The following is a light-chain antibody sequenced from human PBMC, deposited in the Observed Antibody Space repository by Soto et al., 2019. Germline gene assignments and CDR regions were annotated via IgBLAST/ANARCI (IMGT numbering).Light chain of an antibody. CDR3: SSHAGSNSLGV. V-gene: IGLV2-8*01. J-gene: IGLJ2*01. CDR2: EVS. Sequence: QSVLTQPPSASGSPGQSVTISCTGTSSDVGGYNYVSWYQQHPGKAPKLMIYEVSKRPSGVPDRFSGSKSGNTASLTVSGLQAEDEADYYCSSHAGSNSLGVFGGGTKVTVL. CDR1: SSDVGGYNY.